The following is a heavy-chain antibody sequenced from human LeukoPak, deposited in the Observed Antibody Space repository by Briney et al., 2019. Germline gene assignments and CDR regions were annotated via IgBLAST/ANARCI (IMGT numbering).Heavy chain of an antibody. Sequence: KSSETLSLTCTVSGGSISSYYWSWIRQPPGKGLEWIGYIYYSGSTNYNPSLKSRVTISVDTSKNQFSLKLSSVTAADTAVYYCARGGYCSSTSCDKPFDYWGQGTLVTVSS. V-gene: IGHV4-59*01. J-gene: IGHJ4*02. D-gene: IGHD2-2*02. CDR2: IYYSGST. CDR3: ARGGYCSSTSCDKPFDY. CDR1: GGSISSYY.